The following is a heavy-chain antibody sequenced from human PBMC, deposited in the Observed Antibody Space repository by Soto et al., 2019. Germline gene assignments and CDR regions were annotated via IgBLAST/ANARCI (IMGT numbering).Heavy chain of an antibody. Sequence: GASVKVSCKVSGYTLTELSMHWVRQAPGKGLEWMGGFDFEDGEIIYAQKFQGRVTMTEDTSTDTAYMELSSLRSEDTAVYYCATTTVITPSGYYYYGMDVWGQGTTVTVSS. CDR1: GYTLTELS. D-gene: IGHD4-17*01. CDR3: ATTTVITPSGYYYYGMDV. J-gene: IGHJ6*02. CDR2: FDFEDGEI. V-gene: IGHV1-24*01.